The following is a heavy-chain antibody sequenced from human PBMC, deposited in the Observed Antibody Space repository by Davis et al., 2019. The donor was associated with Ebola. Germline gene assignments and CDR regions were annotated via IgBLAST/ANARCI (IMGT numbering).Heavy chain of an antibody. CDR1: GSTFDDYA. CDR3: AKGFTVTYYYYGMDV. J-gene: IGHJ6*02. V-gene: IGHV3-9*01. D-gene: IGHD4-17*01. Sequence: SLKISCAASGSTFDDYAMHWVRQAPGKGLEWVSGISWNSGSIGYADSVKGRFTISRDNAKNSLYLQMNSLRAEDTALYYCAKGFTVTYYYYGMDVWGQGTTVTVSS. CDR2: ISWNSGSI.